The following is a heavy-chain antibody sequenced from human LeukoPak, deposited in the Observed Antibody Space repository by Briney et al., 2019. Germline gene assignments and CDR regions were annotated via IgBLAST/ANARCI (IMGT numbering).Heavy chain of an antibody. CDR2: ISAYNGNT. Sequence: GASVKVSCKASGYTFTSYGISWVLQAPGQGLEWMGWISAYNGNTNYAQKLQGRVTMTTDTSTSTAYMELRSLRSDDTAVYYCARDPGIKVVAATRLDYWGQGTLVTVSS. CDR3: ARDPGIKVVAATRLDY. V-gene: IGHV1-18*01. J-gene: IGHJ4*02. CDR1: GYTFTSYG. D-gene: IGHD2-15*01.